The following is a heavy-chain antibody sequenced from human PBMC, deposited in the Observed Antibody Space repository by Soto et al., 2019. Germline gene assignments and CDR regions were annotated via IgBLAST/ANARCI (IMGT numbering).Heavy chain of an antibody. Sequence: GGSLRLSCAASGFTFDDYGMSWVRQAPWKGLEWVSGINWNGGSTGYADSVKGRFTISRDNAKNSLYLQMNSLRAEDTALYHCARCEGESYYYYYLDVWGKGTTVTVSS. D-gene: IGHD3-16*01. CDR3: ARCEGESYYYYYLDV. CDR2: INWNGGST. V-gene: IGHV3-20*01. J-gene: IGHJ6*03. CDR1: GFTFDDYG.